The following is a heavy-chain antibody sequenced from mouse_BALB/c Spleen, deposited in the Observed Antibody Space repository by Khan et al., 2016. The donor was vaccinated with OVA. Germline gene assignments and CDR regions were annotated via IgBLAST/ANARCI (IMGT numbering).Heavy chain of an antibody. CDR3: ERTDYYGSSYYFDY. V-gene: IGHV1S135*01. Sequence: VQLQQSGPELVKPGASVKVSCKASGYSFTDYNIFWVKQSHGKSLEWIGYIDPYNGGTSYNQKFEGKATLTVDKSSSTAFMHLSSLTSEDSAVFYCERTDYYGSSYYFDYWGQGTTLTVAS. CDR2: IDPYNGGT. D-gene: IGHD1-1*01. J-gene: IGHJ2*01. CDR1: GYSFTDYN.